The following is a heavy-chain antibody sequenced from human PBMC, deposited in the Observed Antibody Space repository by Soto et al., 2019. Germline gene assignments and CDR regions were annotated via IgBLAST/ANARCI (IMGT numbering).Heavy chain of an antibody. Sequence: EPLSLTCAVSGYSISSGYYWGWIRQPPGKGLEWIGSIYHSGSTYYNPSLKSRVTISVDTSKNQFSLKLSSVTAADTAVYYCARGGPPGVGINDYVWGSYRYLNVYYFDYWGQGTLVTVSS. V-gene: IGHV4-38-2*01. D-gene: IGHD3-16*02. CDR1: GYSISSGYY. CDR2: IYHSGST. J-gene: IGHJ4*02. CDR3: ARGGPPGVGINDYVWGSYRYLNVYYFDY.